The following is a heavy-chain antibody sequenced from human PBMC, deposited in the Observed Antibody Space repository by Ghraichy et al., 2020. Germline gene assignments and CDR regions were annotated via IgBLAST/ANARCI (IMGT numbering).Heavy chain of an antibody. CDR3: ARRVPATAIRTGGGFDY. V-gene: IGHV4-34*01. CDR1: GGSFSGYY. CDR2: INHSGST. J-gene: IGHJ4*02. Sequence: SETLSLTCAVYGGSFSGYYWSWIRQPPGKGLEWIGEINHSGSTNYNPSLKSRVTISVDTSKNQFSLKLSSVTAADTAVYYCARRVPATAIRTGGGFDYWGQGTLVTVSS. D-gene: IGHD2-2*02.